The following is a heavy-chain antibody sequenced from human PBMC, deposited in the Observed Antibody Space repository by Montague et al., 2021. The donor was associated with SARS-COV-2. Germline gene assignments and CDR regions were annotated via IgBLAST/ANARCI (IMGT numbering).Heavy chain of an antibody. J-gene: IGHJ4*02. CDR3: ARPSSTGNYYY. Sequence: ETLSLTCSVSGDSIYRSGYYWGWIRQPPGKGLEWIGSINYSGATYYNPSLKSRVTISVDTSKNQISLKVNSVTAADTAAYYCARPSSTGNYYYWGQGTLVTVSS. V-gene: IGHV4-39*01. CDR2: INYSGAT. D-gene: IGHD1-26*01. CDR1: GDSIYRSGYY.